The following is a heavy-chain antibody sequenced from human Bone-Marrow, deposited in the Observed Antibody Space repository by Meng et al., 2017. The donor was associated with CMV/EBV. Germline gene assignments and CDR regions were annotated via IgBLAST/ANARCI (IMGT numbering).Heavy chain of an antibody. CDR3: AREFEGPDIVVVPAAILDY. CDR1: GFTFSSYA. CDR2: ISYDGSNK. J-gene: IGHJ4*02. V-gene: IGHV3-30-3*01. Sequence: GGSLRLSCAASGFTFSSYAMHWVRQAPGKGLEWVAVISYDGSNKYYADSVKGRFTISRDNSKNTLYLQMNSLRAEDTAVYYCAREFEGPDIVVVPAAILDYWGQGTLVTVPS. D-gene: IGHD2-2*02.